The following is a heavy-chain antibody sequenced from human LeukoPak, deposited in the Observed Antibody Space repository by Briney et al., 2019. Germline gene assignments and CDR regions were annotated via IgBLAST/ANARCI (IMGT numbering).Heavy chain of an antibody. J-gene: IGHJ6*02. Sequence: ASVKVSCKASGGTFSSYAISWVRQAPGQGLEWMGRIIPILGIANYAQKPQGRVTMTTDTSTSTAYMELRSLRSDDTAVYYCARMSPYCSSTSCYIQPAYYYGMDVWGQGTTVTVSS. D-gene: IGHD2-2*02. CDR1: GGTFSSYA. CDR2: IIPILGIA. V-gene: IGHV1-69*04. CDR3: ARMSPYCSSTSCYIQPAYYYGMDV.